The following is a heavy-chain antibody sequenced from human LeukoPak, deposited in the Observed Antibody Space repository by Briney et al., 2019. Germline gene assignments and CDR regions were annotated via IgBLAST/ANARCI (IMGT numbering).Heavy chain of an antibody. J-gene: IGHJ6*03. CDR2: IYYSGST. D-gene: IGHD3-22*01. CDR1: GGSISSSSYY. V-gene: IGHV4-39*01. CDR3: ARRRGFYYDSSGKDYYYYYMDV. Sequence: SETLSLTCTVSGGSISSSSYYWGWIRQPPGKGLEWIGSIYYSGSTYYNPSLKSRVTISVDTSKNQFSLKLSSVTAADTAVYYCARRRGFYYDSSGKDYYYYYMDVRGKGTTVTVSS.